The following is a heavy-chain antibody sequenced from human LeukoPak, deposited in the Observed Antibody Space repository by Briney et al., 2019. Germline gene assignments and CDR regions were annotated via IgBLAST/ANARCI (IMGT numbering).Heavy chain of an antibody. D-gene: IGHD6-19*01. J-gene: IGHJ4*02. CDR2: IYTSGST. V-gene: IGHV4-61*02. Sequence: PSETLSPTCTVSGGSISSGTYYWSWIRQPAGKGLEWIGRIYTSGSTNYNPSLKSRVTMSVDTSKNQFSLKQNSVTAADTAVYYCARSLSSGWFPFDYWGQGTLVTVSS. CDR1: GGSISSGTYY. CDR3: ARSLSSGWFPFDY.